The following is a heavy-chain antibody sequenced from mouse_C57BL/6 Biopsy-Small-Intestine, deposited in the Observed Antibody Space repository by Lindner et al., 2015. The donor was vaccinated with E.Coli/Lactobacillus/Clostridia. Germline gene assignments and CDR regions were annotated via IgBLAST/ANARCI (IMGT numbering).Heavy chain of an antibody. Sequence: QLQESGPELVKPGASVKMSCKASGYSFTGYNMHWVKQSHGKSLEWIGFIDPYNGATSYNQKFKGKATLTVDKSSSTAYMQLNSLTSEDSAVYYCAREDRSGYYAMDYWGQGTSVTVSS. CDR2: IDPYNGAT. J-gene: IGHJ4*01. CDR1: GYSFTGYN. D-gene: IGHD3-2*01. V-gene: IGHV1S135*01. CDR3: AREDRSGYYAMDY.